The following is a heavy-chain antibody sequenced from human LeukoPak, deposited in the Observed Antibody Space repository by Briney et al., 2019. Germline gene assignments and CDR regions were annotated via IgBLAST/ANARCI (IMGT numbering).Heavy chain of an antibody. CDR1: GGSISSYY. CDR3: ARDSGALGYWYFDL. J-gene: IGHJ2*01. CDR2: IYYSGST. D-gene: IGHD2-15*01. V-gene: IGHV4-59*01. Sequence: SETLSLTCTVSGGSISSYYWSWIRQPPGKGLEWIGYIYYSGSTNYNPSLKSRVTISVDTSKNQFSLKLSSVTAADTAVYYCARDSGALGYWYFDLWGRGTLVTVSS.